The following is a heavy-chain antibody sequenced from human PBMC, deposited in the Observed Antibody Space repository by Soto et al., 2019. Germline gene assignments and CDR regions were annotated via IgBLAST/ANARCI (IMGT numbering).Heavy chain of an antibody. J-gene: IGHJ4*02. CDR1: GYTFSSYA. CDR3: ARVDGTY. CDR2: INAGNGNT. D-gene: IGHD1-26*01. Sequence: QVQLVQSGAEEKKPGASVKVSCKASGYTFSSYAIHWVRQAPGQGLEWMGWINAGNGNTKYSQKFQGRVPITRDTSASTAYMELNSLRSEDTAVYYCARVDGTYWGQGTLVTVSS. V-gene: IGHV1-3*05.